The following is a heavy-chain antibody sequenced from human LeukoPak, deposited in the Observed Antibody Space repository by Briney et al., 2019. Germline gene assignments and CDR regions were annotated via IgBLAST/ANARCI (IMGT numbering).Heavy chain of an antibody. CDR2: ISGSGGST. CDR1: GFTFSSYA. V-gene: IGHV3-23*01. Sequence: QPGGSLRLSCAASGFTFSSYAMSWVRQAPGKGLEWVSAISGSGGSTYYADSVKGRFTISRDNSKNTLYLQMNSLRAEDTAVYYCAKVLWEYYDFWSGYYSDYWGQGTLVTVSS. CDR3: AKVLWEYYDFWSGYYSDY. D-gene: IGHD3-3*01. J-gene: IGHJ4*02.